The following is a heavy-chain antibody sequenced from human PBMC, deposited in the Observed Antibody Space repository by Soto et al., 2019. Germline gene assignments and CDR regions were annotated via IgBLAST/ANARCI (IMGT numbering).Heavy chain of an antibody. D-gene: IGHD2-15*01. J-gene: IGHJ3*02. Sequence: QVQLQQWGAGLLKPSETLSLTCAVYGGSFSGYYWSWIRQPPGKGLEWIGEINHSGSTNYNPSLKSRVTIAVDTSKHQFSLKRSSVTAADTAVYYCARGLGYCSGGSCRHAFDIWGQGTMVTGSS. V-gene: IGHV4-34*01. CDR2: INHSGST. CDR1: GGSFSGYY. CDR3: ARGLGYCSGGSCRHAFDI.